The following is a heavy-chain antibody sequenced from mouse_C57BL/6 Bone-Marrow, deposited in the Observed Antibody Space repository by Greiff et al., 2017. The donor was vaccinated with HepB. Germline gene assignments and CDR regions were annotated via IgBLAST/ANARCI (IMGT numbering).Heavy chain of an antibody. CDR3: ARGATVVDY. CDR1: GYTFTSYW. D-gene: IGHD1-1*01. Sequence: QVQLQQPGAELVRPGTSVKLSCKASGYTFTSYWMHWVKQRPGQGLEWIGVIDPSDSYTNYNQKFKGKATLTVDTSSSTAYMQLSSLTSEDSAVYYCARGATVVDYWGHGTTLTVSS. J-gene: IGHJ2*01. V-gene: IGHV1-59*01. CDR2: IDPSDSYT.